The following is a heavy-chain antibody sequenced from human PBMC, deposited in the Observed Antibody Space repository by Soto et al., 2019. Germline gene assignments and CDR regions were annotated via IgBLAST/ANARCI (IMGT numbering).Heavy chain of an antibody. D-gene: IGHD2-15*01. V-gene: IGHV3-23*01. CDR1: GFTFSSYA. Sequence: PGGSLRLSCAASGFTFSSYAMSWVRQAPGKELEWVSAISGSGGSTYYADSVKGRFTISRDNSKNTLYLQMNSLRAEDTAVYYCAKDPVGYCSGGSCYAFDIWGQGTMVTVSS. CDR3: AKDPVGYCSGGSCYAFDI. CDR2: ISGSGGST. J-gene: IGHJ3*02.